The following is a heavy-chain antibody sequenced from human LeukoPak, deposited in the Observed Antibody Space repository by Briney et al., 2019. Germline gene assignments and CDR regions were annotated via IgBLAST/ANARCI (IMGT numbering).Heavy chain of an antibody. CDR1: GGSISSSSYY. Sequence: SETLSLTCTASGGSISSSSYYWGWIRQPPGKGLEWIGSIYYSGSTYYNPSLKSRVTISVDTSKNQFSLKLSSVTAADTAVYYCARIAAAALFDYWGQGTLVTVSS. CDR3: ARIAAAALFDY. CDR2: IYYSGST. J-gene: IGHJ4*02. D-gene: IGHD6-13*01. V-gene: IGHV4-39*01.